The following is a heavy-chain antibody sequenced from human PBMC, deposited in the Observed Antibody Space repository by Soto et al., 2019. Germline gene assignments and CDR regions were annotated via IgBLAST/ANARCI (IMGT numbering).Heavy chain of an antibody. Sequence: YETLSDTYTVSGGSISSHYRTWIRQSPGKELGWLGYIYYSGSPNYNPSLESRVTICYDTSKNQFSLQLASVTAADTAVDYCASGIDDDNGWRIDLWGRGTLV. CDR1: GGSISSHY. CDR2: IYYSGSP. D-gene: IGHD1-1*01. J-gene: IGHJ2*01. CDR3: ASGIDDDNGWRIDL. V-gene: IGHV4-59*08.